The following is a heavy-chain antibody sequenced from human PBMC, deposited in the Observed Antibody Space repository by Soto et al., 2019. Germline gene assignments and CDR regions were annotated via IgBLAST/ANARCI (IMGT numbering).Heavy chain of an antibody. CDR1: GYRFTSYW. D-gene: IGHD1-26*01. Sequence: GESLKSSCKGAGYRFTSYWIGWVRQMPGKGLERMGIIYPSDSDTRYSPSLQGQVTISVDKSISSAYLLWSSLKDSDTAMYYCARQTGSIPNAFDIWVHGTMVTVSS. CDR2: IYPSDSDT. J-gene: IGHJ3*02. CDR3: ARQTGSIPNAFDI. V-gene: IGHV5-51*01.